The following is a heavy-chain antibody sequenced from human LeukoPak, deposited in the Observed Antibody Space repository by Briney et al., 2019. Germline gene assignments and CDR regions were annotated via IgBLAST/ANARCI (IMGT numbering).Heavy chain of an antibody. J-gene: IGHJ5*02. Sequence: GGSLRLSCAASGFTFDDYAMHWVRQAPGKGLEWVSGISWNSGSIGYADSVKGRFTISRDNAKNSLYLQMNSLRAEDTAVYYCARDGLPVALTSWGRGTLVTVTS. D-gene: IGHD2-2*01. CDR2: ISWNSGSI. V-gene: IGHV3-9*01. CDR1: GFTFDDYA. CDR3: ARDGLPVALTS.